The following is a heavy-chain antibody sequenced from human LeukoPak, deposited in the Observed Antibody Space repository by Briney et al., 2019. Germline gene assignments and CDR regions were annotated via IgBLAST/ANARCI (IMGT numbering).Heavy chain of an antibody. CDR2: MWYDGSNK. D-gene: IGHD3-22*01. V-gene: IGHV3-33*01. J-gene: IGHJ4*02. Sequence: GGSLRLSCAASGFTFSSYGMHWVRQAPGKGLEWVAVMWYDGSNKYYADSVKGRFTISRDNSKNTLYLQMNSLRAEDTAVYYCARGEYYYDSSGYYYFDYWGQGTLVTVSS. CDR1: GFTFSSYG. CDR3: ARGEYYYDSSGYYYFDY.